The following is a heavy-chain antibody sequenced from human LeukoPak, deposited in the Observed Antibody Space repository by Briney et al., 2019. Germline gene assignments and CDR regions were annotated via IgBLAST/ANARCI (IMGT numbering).Heavy chain of an antibody. CDR2: IYSGGST. Sequence: PGGSLRLSCAASGFTVSSNYMSWVRQAPGTGLEWVSVIYSGGSTYYADSVKGRFTISRDNSKNTLYLQMNSLRAEDTAVYYCARARSGEQWLAYYYYYYMDVWGKGTTVTVSS. D-gene: IGHD6-19*01. CDR3: ARARSGEQWLAYYYYYYMDV. J-gene: IGHJ6*03. V-gene: IGHV3-53*01. CDR1: GFTVSSNY.